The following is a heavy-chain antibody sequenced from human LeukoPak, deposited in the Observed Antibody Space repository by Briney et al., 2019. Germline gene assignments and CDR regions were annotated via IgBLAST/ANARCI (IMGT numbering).Heavy chain of an antibody. J-gene: IGHJ5*01. D-gene: IGHD3-22*01. CDR3: ARSSGSYRPFDS. CDR2: ISHTGDI. V-gene: IGHV3-48*03. Sequence: GGSLRLSCAAPGFIFSNFEMNWVRQAPGKGLDWVSHISHTGDIKYADSVKGRFTISRDNSKNSQYLQMTSLRAEDTAVYYCARSSGSYRPFDSWGQGILVTVSS. CDR1: GFIFSNFE.